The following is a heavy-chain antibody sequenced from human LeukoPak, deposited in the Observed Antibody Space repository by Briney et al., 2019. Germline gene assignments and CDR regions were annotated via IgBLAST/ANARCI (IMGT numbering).Heavy chain of an antibody. CDR3: ARGGLRYFDWFLLIDY. V-gene: IGHV1-2*02. J-gene: IGHJ4*02. D-gene: IGHD3-9*01. Sequence: ASVKVSCKPSGYTFTGYLMQWVEQAPGKGLDGMDWINPNSGGTNYAQKFQGRVTMTRDTSISTAYMELSRLRSDDTAVYYCARGGLRYFDWFLLIDYWGQGTLVTVSS. CDR1: GYTFTGYL. CDR2: INPNSGGT.